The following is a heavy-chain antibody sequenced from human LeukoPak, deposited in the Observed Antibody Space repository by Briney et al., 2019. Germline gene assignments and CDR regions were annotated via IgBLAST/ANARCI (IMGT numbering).Heavy chain of an antibody. Sequence: GGSLGLSCAASGFTFSRYSMNWVRQAPGKGLEWVSSISISSSYIYYADPVKGRFTMSRDNAKNSLYLQVNSLRAEDTAVYYCARLAGDYFAHETYNYIDVWGKGTTVTVSS. CDR3: ARLAGDYFAHETYNYIDV. V-gene: IGHV3-21*04. J-gene: IGHJ6*03. D-gene: IGHD2/OR15-2a*01. CDR1: GFTFSRYS. CDR2: ISISSSYI.